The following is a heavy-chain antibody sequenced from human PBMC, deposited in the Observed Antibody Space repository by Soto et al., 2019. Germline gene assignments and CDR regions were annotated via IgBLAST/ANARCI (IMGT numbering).Heavy chain of an antibody. V-gene: IGHV3-23*01. CDR3: TSDPNGDYIGAFDN. D-gene: IGHD4-17*01. CDR1: RFTFSSYA. Sequence: EVQLLESGGGLVQPGGSLRLSCAASRFTFSSYAMTWVRQAPGRGLEWVSSITGSGNYSKYADSVKGRFTISRDNSKNTLYLQMNSLRAEDTVLYYWTSDPNGDYIGAFDNWGPGTMVTVSS. CDR2: ITGSGNYS. J-gene: IGHJ3*02.